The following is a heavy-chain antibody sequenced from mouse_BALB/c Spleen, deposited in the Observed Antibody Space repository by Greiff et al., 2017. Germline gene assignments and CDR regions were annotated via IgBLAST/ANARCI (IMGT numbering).Heavy chain of an antibody. CDR3: TRRIYDYFDY. V-gene: IGHV5-9-3*01. Sequence: EVKVEESGGGLVKPGGSLKLSCAASGFTFSTYAMSWVRQTPEKRLEWVATISSGSSYTYYPDSVKGRFTISRDNAKNTLYLQMSSLRSEDTAMYYCTRRIYDYFDYWGQGTTLTVSS. J-gene: IGHJ2*01. D-gene: IGHD2-3*01. CDR2: ISSGSSYT. CDR1: GFTFSTYA.